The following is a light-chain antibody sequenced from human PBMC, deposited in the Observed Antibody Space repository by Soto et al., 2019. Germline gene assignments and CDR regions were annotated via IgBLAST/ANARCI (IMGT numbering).Light chain of an antibody. CDR3: QQSYRTPPA. V-gene: IGKV1-39*01. J-gene: IGKJ3*01. CDR2: AAS. CDR1: QSISSY. Sequence: DIQMTQSPSSLSASVGDRVTITCRASQSISSYLNWYPQKPGKAPKLLIYAASSLHSGVPSRLSGSGSGTDFTLTISSLQPEDFATYYCQQSYRTPPAFGPGNKVDIK.